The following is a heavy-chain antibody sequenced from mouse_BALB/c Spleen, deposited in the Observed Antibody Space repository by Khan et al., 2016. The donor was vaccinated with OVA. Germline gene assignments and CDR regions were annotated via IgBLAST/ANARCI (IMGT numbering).Heavy chain of an antibody. D-gene: IGHD2-14*01. Sequence: QVQLKESGAELARPGASVKMSCKASGYTFTSYTIHWIKLRPGQGLEWIGYINPSNGYTNYNQKFKDKATLTADKSSTTAYMELSSLTSDDSALYNCVRDGAYHRNDGWFAYWGQGTLVTVCA. CDR1: GYTFTSYT. V-gene: IGHV1-4*01. CDR3: VRDGAYHRNDGWFAY. J-gene: IGHJ3*01. CDR2: INPSNGYT.